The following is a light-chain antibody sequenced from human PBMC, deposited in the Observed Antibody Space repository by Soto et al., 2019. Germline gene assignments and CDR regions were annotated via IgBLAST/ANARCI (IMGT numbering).Light chain of an antibody. V-gene: IGLV2-23*03. CDR3: CSYGGFSTFVL. CDR2: EGS. CDR1: SSDVGIYNL. Sequence: QAALTQPASVSGSPGQSITISCTGTSSDVGIYNLVSWYQHHPGKAPKLLIFEGSKRPSGVSYRFSGSKSGNTASLTISGLQAEDEADYHCCSYGGFSTFVLFGGGTKLTVL. J-gene: IGLJ2*01.